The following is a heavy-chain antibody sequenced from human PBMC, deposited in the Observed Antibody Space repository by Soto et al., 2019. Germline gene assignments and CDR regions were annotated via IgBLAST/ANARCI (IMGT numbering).Heavy chain of an antibody. J-gene: IGHJ5*02. CDR1: GFTFSSYW. D-gene: IGHD4-17*01. Sequence: EVQLVESGGGLVQPGGSLRLSCAASGFTFSSYWMSWVRQAPGKGLEWVANIKQDGSEKYYVDSVKGRFTISRDNAKNSLYLQMNSLRAEDTAVYYCARAKGGDGDYRGRKIRNWFDPWGQGTLVTVSS. CDR3: ARAKGGDGDYRGRKIRNWFDP. CDR2: IKQDGSEK. V-gene: IGHV3-7*01.